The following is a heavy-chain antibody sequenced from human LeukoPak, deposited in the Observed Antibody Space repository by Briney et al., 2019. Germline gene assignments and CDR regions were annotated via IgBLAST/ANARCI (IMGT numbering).Heavy chain of an antibody. V-gene: IGHV3-9*01. J-gene: IGHJ5*02. CDR3: AKDITAGYCSSTSCPTRPPHWFDP. Sequence: GGSLRLSCAASGFTVTTYSMNWVRRAPGKGLEWVSGISWNSGSIGYADSVKGRLTISRDNAKNSLYLQMNSLRAEDTAVYYCAKDITAGYCSSTSCPTRPPHWFDPWGQGTLVTVSS. CDR1: GFTVTTYS. D-gene: IGHD2-2*01. CDR2: ISWNSGSI.